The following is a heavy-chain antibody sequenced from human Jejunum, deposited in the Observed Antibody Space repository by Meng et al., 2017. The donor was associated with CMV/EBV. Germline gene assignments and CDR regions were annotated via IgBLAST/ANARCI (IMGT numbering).Heavy chain of an antibody. CDR1: TFSNYG. CDR2: IWHDGSKK. Sequence: TFSNYGMHWVRQAPGKGLEWVAVIWHDGSKKYYGDSVKGRFTISRDNSKNTLYLQMSSLRAEDTAVYYCTTYPRPPLRGEQGAFDLWGQGTMVTVSS. J-gene: IGHJ3*01. D-gene: IGHD1-26*01. V-gene: IGHV3-33*01. CDR3: TTYPRPPLRGEQGAFDL.